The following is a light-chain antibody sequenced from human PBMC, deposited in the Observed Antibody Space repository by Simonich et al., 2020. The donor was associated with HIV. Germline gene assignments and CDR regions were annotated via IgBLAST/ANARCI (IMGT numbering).Light chain of an antibody. CDR2: DVS. Sequence: QSALTQPASVSGSPGQSITISCPGTSSNVGGYNYVSWSQQHPGKAPKLIIYDVSNRPSGVSNRFSGSKSGNTASLTISGLQAEDEADYYCSSYRSSNTVVFGGGTKLTVL. V-gene: IGLV2-14*01. CDR3: SSYRSSNTVV. CDR1: SSNVGGYNY. J-gene: IGLJ2*01.